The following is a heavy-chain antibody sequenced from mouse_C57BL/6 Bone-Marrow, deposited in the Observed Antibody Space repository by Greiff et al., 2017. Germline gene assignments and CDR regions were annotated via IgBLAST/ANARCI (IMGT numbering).Heavy chain of an antibody. Sequence: VQLQQSGAELVRPGTSVKVSCKASGYAFTNYLIEWVKQRPGQGLEWIGVINPGSGGTNYTAKFKGKATLTADKSSSTAYMQLSSLTSEDSAVYFCARGYYYGKGYFDVWGTGTTVTVSS. CDR1: GYAFTNYL. CDR2: INPGSGGT. CDR3: ARGYYYGKGYFDV. J-gene: IGHJ1*03. D-gene: IGHD1-1*01. V-gene: IGHV1-54*01.